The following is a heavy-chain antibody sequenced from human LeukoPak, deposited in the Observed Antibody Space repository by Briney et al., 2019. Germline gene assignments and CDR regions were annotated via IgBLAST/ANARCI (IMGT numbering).Heavy chain of an antibody. CDR2: IYYSGST. CDR3: VKTLAAARVAWFDP. Sequence: SETLSLTCTVSGGSISSSSYYWGWIRQPPGKGLEWIGSIYYSGSTYYNPSLKSRVTISVDTSKNQFSLKLSSVTAADTAVYYCVKTLAAARVAWFDPWGQGTLVTVSS. J-gene: IGHJ5*02. CDR1: GGSISSSSYY. V-gene: IGHV4-39*01. D-gene: IGHD6-13*01.